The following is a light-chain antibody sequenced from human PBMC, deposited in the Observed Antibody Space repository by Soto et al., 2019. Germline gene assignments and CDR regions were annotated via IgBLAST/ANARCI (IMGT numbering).Light chain of an antibody. CDR3: SSYTSSSTEV. CDR1: SSNIGRYNY. J-gene: IGLJ1*01. CDR2: DVT. Sequence: QSALTQPASVSGSPGQSITISCTGTSSNIGRYNYVSWYQQYPGKAPKLMIYDVTNRPSGVSNRSSGSKSGNTASLTISRLQAEDEADYYCSSYTSSSTEVFGTGTKVTVL. V-gene: IGLV2-14*01.